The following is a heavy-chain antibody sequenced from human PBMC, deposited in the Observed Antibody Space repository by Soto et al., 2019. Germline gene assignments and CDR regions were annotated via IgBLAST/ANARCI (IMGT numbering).Heavy chain of an antibody. Sequence: QVQLVQSGAEVKKPGASVKVSCKASGYTFTSYYMPWVRQAPGQGLEWMGIINPSGGSTSYAQKLQERVNMTRDTSKSTVYMELSSLRAEDTPVYYCAGDYGPVAGTHCYGIDVWGPGTTVTLSS. CDR3: AGDYGPVAGTHCYGIDV. CDR2: INPSGGST. D-gene: IGHD6-13*01. V-gene: IGHV1-46*01. J-gene: IGHJ6*02. CDR1: GYTFTSYY.